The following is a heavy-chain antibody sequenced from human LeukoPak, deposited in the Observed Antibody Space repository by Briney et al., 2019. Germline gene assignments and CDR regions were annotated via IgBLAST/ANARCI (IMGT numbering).Heavy chain of an antibody. CDR3: ARVGGTNYYYYGMDV. J-gene: IGHJ6*02. Sequence: SETLSLTCTVSGGSISNYYWSWIRQPPGKGLEWIGYIYYSGSTNYNPSLKSRVTISIDTSKNQFSLKLSSVTAADTAVYYCARVGGTNYYYYGMDVWGQGTTVTVSS. D-gene: IGHD1-26*01. CDR1: GGSISNYY. CDR2: IYYSGST. V-gene: IGHV4-59*01.